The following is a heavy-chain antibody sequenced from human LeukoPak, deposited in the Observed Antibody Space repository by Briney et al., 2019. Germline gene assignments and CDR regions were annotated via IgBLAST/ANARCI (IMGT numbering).Heavy chain of an antibody. J-gene: IGHJ6*03. Sequence: GGSLRLSCAASGFTFSDYYMSWIRQAPGKGLEWVSYISSSGSTIYYADSVKGRFTISRDNAKNSLYLQMNSLRAEDTAVYYCARDALGYSSGWYTSYYYMDVWGKGTTVTVSS. V-gene: IGHV3-11*01. D-gene: IGHD6-19*01. CDR1: GFTFSDYY. CDR3: ARDALGYSSGWYTSYYYMDV. CDR2: ISSSGSTI.